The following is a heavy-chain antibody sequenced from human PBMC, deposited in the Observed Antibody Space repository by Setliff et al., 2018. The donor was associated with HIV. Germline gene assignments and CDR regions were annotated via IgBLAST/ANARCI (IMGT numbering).Heavy chain of an antibody. V-gene: IGHV1-3*01. D-gene: IGHD3-10*01. CDR3: AREGKFRYYYYMDV. J-gene: IGHJ6*03. Sequence: ASVKVSCKASGYTFTSYAMHWVRQAPGQRLEWMGWINAGNGNTKYSQKFQGRVTITRVTSASTAYMELSSLRSEDTAVYYCAREGKFRYYYYMDVWGKGTTVTVSS. CDR2: INAGNGNT. CDR1: GYTFTSYA.